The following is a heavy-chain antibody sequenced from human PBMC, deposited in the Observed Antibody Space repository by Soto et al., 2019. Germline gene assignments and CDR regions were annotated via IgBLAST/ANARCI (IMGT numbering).Heavy chain of an antibody. D-gene: IGHD1-7*01. CDR2: INPNSGGT. J-gene: IGHJ6*02. CDR3: ARGDNWNYNGYYYYGMDV. V-gene: IGHV1-2*02. CDR1: GYTFTGYY. Sequence: ASVKVSCKASGYTFTGYYMHWVRQAPGQGLEWMGWINPNSGGTNYAQKFQGRVTMTRDTSISTAYMELSRLRSDDTAVHYCARGDNWNYNGYYYYGMDVWGQGTTVTVSS.